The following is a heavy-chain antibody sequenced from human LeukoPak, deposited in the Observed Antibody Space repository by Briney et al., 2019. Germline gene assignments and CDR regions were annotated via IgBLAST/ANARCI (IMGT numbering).Heavy chain of an antibody. D-gene: IGHD7-27*01. J-gene: IGHJ4*02. V-gene: IGHV4-59*08. CDR3: ERHYRGDWGSIYFDY. Sequence: SETLSLTCTVSGGSISSYYWSWIRQPPGKGLEWIGYIYYSGSTNYNPSLKSRVTISVDTSKNQFSLKLSSVTAADTAVYYCERHYRGDWGSIYFDYWGQGTLVTVSS. CDR2: IYYSGST. CDR1: GGSISSYY.